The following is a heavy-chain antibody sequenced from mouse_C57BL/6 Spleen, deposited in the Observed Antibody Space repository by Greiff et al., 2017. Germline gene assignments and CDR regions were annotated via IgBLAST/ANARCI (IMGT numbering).Heavy chain of an antibody. CDR3: ARGDSKLLFAY. D-gene: IGHD2-5*01. CDR1: GYTFTSYT. J-gene: IGHJ3*01. CDR2: INPSSGYT. V-gene: IGHV1-4*01. Sequence: QVQLQQSGAELARPGASVKMSCKASGYTFTSYTMHWVKQRPGQGLAWIGYINPSSGYTKYNQKFKDKATLTADKSSSTAYMQLSSLTSEDSAVYYCARGDSKLLFAYWGQGTLVTVSA.